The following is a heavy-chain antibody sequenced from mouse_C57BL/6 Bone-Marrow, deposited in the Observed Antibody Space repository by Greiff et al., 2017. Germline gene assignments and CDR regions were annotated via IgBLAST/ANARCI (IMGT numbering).Heavy chain of an antibody. D-gene: IGHD2-5*01. CDR1: GYTFTDYY. CDR2: IGPGSGST. Sequence: QVQLQQSGAELVKPGASVKISCKASGYTFTDYYINWVKQRPGQGLEWIGKIGPGSGSTYYNEKFKGKATLTADKSSSTAYMQLSSLTSEDSAVYFCAKAYYSNYGDAMDYWGQGTSVTVSS. V-gene: IGHV1-77*01. CDR3: AKAYYSNYGDAMDY. J-gene: IGHJ4*01.